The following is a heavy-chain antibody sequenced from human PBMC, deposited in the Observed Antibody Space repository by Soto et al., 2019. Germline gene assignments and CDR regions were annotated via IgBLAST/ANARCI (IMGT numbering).Heavy chain of an antibody. J-gene: IGHJ6*02. Sequence: SETLSLTCTVSGGSISSYYWSWIRQPPGKGLEWIGYIYYSGSTNYNPSLKSRVTISVDTSKNQFSLKLSSATAADTAVYYCAGSYTAMDYYYYYGMDVWGQGTTVTVSS. CDR2: IYYSGST. V-gene: IGHV4-59*08. D-gene: IGHD5-18*01. CDR3: AGSYTAMDYYYYYGMDV. CDR1: GGSISSYY.